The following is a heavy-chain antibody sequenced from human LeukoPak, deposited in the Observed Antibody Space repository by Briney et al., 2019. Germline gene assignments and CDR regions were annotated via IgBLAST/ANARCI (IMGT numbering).Heavy chain of an antibody. CDR2: IYYSGST. J-gene: IGHJ4*02. V-gene: IGHV4-59*08. CDR3: ARQRYSSSWYPYADY. Sequence: PSETLSLTCTASGGSISSYYWGWIRQPPGKGLEWIGYIYYSGSTNYNPSLKSRVTISVDTSKNQFSLKLSSVTAADTAVYYCARQRYSSSWYPYADYWGQGTLVTVSS. CDR1: GGSISSYY. D-gene: IGHD6-13*01.